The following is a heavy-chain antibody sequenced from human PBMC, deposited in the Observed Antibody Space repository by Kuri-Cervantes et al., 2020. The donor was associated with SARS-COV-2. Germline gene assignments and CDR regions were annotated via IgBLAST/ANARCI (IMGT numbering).Heavy chain of an antibody. Sequence: GSLRLSCAVSGYSISSGYYWGWIRQPPGKGLEWIGSIYHSGSTYYNPSLKSRVTISVDTSKNQFSLKLSPVTAADTAVYYCARRLGDIVVVPAAISPQPEGRWFDPWGQGTLVTVSS. D-gene: IGHD2-2*01. CDR2: IYHSGST. CDR1: GYSISSGYY. CDR3: ARRLGDIVVVPAAISPQPEGRWFDP. V-gene: IGHV4-38-2*01. J-gene: IGHJ5*02.